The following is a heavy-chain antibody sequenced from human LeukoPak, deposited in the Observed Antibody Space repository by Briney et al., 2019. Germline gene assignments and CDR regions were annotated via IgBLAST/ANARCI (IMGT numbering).Heavy chain of an antibody. V-gene: IGHV3-74*01. Sequence: GGSMRLSCAASGFIFTDYWMHWVRQAPGKELVWVARIRGDGRATTYADSVKGRFTTSRDNSKNTLYLEMNSLRVEDTAVYFCAKVLAYGDYYYYYMDVWAKGPRSPSP. D-gene: IGHD4-17*01. CDR1: GFIFTDYW. J-gene: IGHJ6*03. CDR2: IRGDGRAT. CDR3: AKVLAYGDYYYYYMDV.